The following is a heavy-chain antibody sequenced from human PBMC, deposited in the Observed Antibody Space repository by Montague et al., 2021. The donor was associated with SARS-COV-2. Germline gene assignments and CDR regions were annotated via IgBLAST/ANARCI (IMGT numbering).Heavy chain of an antibody. CDR3: ARLRDGVVPSPILGIGPYFTYYYMDV. Sequence: SETLSLTCAVHGGSFSGYYWNWIRQRPGKGLEWMGEVNHGGSTNYDPSLKNRRTISTDTSKNQFSLKLTSVAATDTAVYYCARLRDGVVPSPILGIGPYFTYYYMDVWGKGTTVTVS. D-gene: IGHD2-15*01. J-gene: IGHJ6*03. CDR2: VNHGGST. CDR1: GGSFSGYY. V-gene: IGHV4-34*01.